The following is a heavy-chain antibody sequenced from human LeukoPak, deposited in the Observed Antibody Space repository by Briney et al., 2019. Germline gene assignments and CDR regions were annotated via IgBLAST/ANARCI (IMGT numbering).Heavy chain of an antibody. CDR2: IKAKAHGGTI. CDR1: GFTFINAW. Sequence: PGGSLRLSCAASGFTFINAWMAWVRQAPGKGLEWVGRIKAKAHGGTIEYAAPVKGRFTISRDDSKNTLYLQMNSLRTEDTGVYYCTPEGVWGKHEYWGQGTLVTVSS. D-gene: IGHD7-27*01. J-gene: IGHJ4*02. V-gene: IGHV3-15*01. CDR3: TPEGVWGKHEY.